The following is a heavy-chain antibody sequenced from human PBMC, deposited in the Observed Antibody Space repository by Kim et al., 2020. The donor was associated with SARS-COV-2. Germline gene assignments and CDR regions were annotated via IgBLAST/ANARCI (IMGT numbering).Heavy chain of an antibody. CDR1: GGSISSSSYY. D-gene: IGHD1-26*01. Sequence: SETLSLTCTVSGGSISSSSYYWGWIRQPPGKGLEWIGSIYYSGSTYSNPSLKSRVTISVDTSKNQFSLKLSSVTAADTAVYYCARDSRGYSGSYSHYWYFDLWGRGTLVTVSS. CDR2: IYYSGST. J-gene: IGHJ2*01. V-gene: IGHV4-39*07. CDR3: ARDSRGYSGSYSHYWYFDL.